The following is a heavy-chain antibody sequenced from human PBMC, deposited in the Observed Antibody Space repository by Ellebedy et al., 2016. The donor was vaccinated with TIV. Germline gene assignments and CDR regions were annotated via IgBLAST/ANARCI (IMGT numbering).Heavy chain of an antibody. J-gene: IGHJ3*02. D-gene: IGHD1-26*01. CDR1: AGSVNTFY. CDR3: ARSGGYYVSAFDI. Sequence: MPGGSLRLSCTVSAGSVNTFYWSWLRQPPGKGLEWIGYIYYSGTTNYNPSLKTRLTISVDTSKDQVSLKLNSVTAADTAVYYCARSGGYYVSAFDIWGQGTMVTVSS. V-gene: IGHV4-59*02. CDR2: IYYSGTT.